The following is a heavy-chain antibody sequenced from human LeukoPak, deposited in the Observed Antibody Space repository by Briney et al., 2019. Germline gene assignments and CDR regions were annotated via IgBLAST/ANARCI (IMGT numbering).Heavy chain of an antibody. CDR1: GGSISSYY. J-gene: IGHJ4*02. Sequence: PSETLSLTCTVSGGSISSYYWSWIRQPPGKGLEWIGYIYYSGSTNYNPSLKSRVTISVDTSKNQFSLKLSSVTAADTAVYYCARDVGIVVVPAPPGYFDYWGQGTLVTVSS. CDR2: IYYSGST. V-gene: IGHV4-59*01. CDR3: ARDVGIVVVPAPPGYFDY. D-gene: IGHD2-2*03.